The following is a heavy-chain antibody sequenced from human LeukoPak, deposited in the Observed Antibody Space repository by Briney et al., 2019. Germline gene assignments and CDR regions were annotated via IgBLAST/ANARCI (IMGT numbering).Heavy chain of an antibody. CDR2: IRYDGSNK. V-gene: IGHV3-30*02. Sequence: GGSLRLSCAASGFTFSSYGMHWVRQAPGKGLEWVAFIRYDGSNKYYADSVKGRFTISRDNSKNTLYLQMNSLTVEDTAVYYCAGSLAYCGGDCRLGDYWGQGTLVTVSS. CDR3: AGSLAYCGGDCRLGDY. CDR1: GFTFSSYG. J-gene: IGHJ4*02. D-gene: IGHD2-21*02.